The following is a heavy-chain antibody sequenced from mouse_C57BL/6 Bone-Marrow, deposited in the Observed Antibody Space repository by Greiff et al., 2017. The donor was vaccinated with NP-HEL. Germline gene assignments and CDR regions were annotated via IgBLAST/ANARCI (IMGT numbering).Heavy chain of an antibody. CDR2: INPSNGGT. D-gene: IGHD4-1*01. Sequence: QVQLKQPGTELVKPGASVKLSCKASGYTFTSYWMHWVKQRPGQGLEWIGNINPSNGGTNYNEKFKSKATLTVDKSSSTAYMQLSSLTSEDSAVYYCARLRYWEGYYFDYWGQGTTLTVSS. V-gene: IGHV1-53*01. J-gene: IGHJ2*01. CDR3: ARLRYWEGYYFDY. CDR1: GYTFTSYW.